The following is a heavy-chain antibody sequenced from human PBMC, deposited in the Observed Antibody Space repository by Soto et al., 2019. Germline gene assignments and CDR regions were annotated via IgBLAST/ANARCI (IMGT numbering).Heavy chain of an antibody. CDR1: GFPFSSYG. CDR2: ISYDGSNK. D-gene: IGHD2-15*01. Sequence: QVQLVESGGGVVQPGRSLRLSCAASGFPFSSYGMHWVRQAPGKGLEWVAHISYDGSNKHYTDSVEGRFTISRDNSKNMFYLQMSSLRAEDTAVYYCAGGQYYSDYCGQGTRVSVSS. CDR3: AGGQYYSDY. J-gene: IGHJ4*02. V-gene: IGHV3-30*03.